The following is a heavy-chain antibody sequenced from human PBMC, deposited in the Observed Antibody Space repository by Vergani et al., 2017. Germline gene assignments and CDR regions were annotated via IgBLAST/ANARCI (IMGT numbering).Heavy chain of an antibody. V-gene: IGHV1-69*04. CDR2: IIPILGIA. CDR3: ATCSGSYYSEQLKN. Sequence: QVQLVQSGAEVKKPGSSVKVSCKASGGTFSSYAISWVRQAPGQGLEWMGRIIPILGIANYAQKFQGRVTITADKSTSTAYMELSSLRSEDTAVYYCATCSGSYYSEQLKNWGQGTLVTVSS. J-gene: IGHJ4*02. D-gene: IGHD3-10*02. CDR1: GGTFSSYA.